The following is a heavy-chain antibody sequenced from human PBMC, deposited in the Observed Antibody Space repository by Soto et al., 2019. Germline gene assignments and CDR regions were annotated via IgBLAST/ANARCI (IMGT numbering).Heavy chain of an antibody. CDR3: ARDYSTTAPFDY. CDR2: ISFDGSNK. J-gene: IGHJ4*02. CDR1: GFTFSIYT. Sequence: QVQLVESGGGVVQPGRSLRLACAASGFTFSIYTFHWVRQAPGTGLEWVAVISFDGSNKYYGDSVKGRFTISRDNSKNTLYLQMNSLRVEDTAVYYCARDYSTTAPFDYWGQGTLVSVSS. D-gene: IGHD2-21*01. V-gene: IGHV3-30-3*01.